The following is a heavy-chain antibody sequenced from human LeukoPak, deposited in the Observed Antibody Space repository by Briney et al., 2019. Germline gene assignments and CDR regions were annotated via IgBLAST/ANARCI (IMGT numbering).Heavy chain of an antibody. Sequence: GGSLRLSCAASGFTFSSYSMNWVRQAPGKGLEWVSSISSSSSYIYYADSVKGRFTISRDNAKNSLYLQMNSLRAEDTAVYYCARDSGYYDSSGYPGAFDIWGQGTMVTVSS. CDR1: GFTFSSYS. D-gene: IGHD3-22*01. J-gene: IGHJ3*02. CDR3: ARDSGYYDSSGYPGAFDI. CDR2: ISSSSSYI. V-gene: IGHV3-21*04.